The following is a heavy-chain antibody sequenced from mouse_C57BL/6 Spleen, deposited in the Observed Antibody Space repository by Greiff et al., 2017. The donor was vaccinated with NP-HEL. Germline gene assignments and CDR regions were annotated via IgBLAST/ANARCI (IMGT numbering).Heavy chain of an antibody. CDR2: IYPGDADT. D-gene: IGHD1-1*01. Sequence: VQLQQSGPELVKPGASVKISCKASGYAFSSSWMNWVKQRPGKGLEWIGRIYPGDADTNYNGKFKGKATLTADKSSSTAYMQLSSLTSEDSAVYFCARDYGSSYDYWGQGTTLTVSS. CDR3: ARDYGSSYDY. J-gene: IGHJ2*01. CDR1: GYAFSSSW. V-gene: IGHV1-82*01.